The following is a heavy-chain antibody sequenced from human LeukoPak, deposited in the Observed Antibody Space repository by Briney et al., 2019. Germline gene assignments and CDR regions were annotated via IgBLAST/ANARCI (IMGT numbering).Heavy chain of an antibody. CDR1: GFTFSSYA. CDR2: ISYDGSNK. Sequence: GGSLRLSCAASGFTFSSYAMHWVRQAPGKGLEWVAVISYDGSNKYYADSVKGRFTISRDNSKNTLYLQMNSLRAEDTAVYYCARASGYCSSTSCSDYYYYGMAVWGQGTTVTVSS. CDR3: ARASGYCSSTSCSDYYYYGMAV. D-gene: IGHD2-2*01. J-gene: IGHJ6*02. V-gene: IGHV3-30-3*01.